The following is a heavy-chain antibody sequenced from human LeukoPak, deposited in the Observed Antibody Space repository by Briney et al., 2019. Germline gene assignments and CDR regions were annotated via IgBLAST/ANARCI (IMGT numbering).Heavy chain of an antibody. CDR1: GFTFSSYG. D-gene: IGHD1-26*01. Sequence: PGGSLRLSCAASGFTFSSYGMHWVRQAPGKGLEWVATIWYDGTYKNYADSAKGRFTIARDNSKNTLYLHMNSLRAEDTAVYYCAKVRIVGGGAFDIWGQGTMVTVSS. V-gene: IGHV3-33*06. J-gene: IGHJ3*02. CDR2: IWYDGTYK. CDR3: AKVRIVGGGAFDI.